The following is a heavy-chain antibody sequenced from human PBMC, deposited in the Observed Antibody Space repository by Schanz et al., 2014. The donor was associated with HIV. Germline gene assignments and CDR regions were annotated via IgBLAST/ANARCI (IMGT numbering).Heavy chain of an antibody. V-gene: IGHV3-30*03. CDR1: GFTFSIYG. Sequence: QVQLVESGGGVVQPGRSLRLSCAASGFTFSIYGMHWVRQAPGKGLEWVAVISYDGSNKYYADSVKGRFTISRDNSKNTLYVQMNSLRAEDTAVYYCARVATWDYYGMDVWGQGTTVTVSS. CDR2: ISYDGSNK. J-gene: IGHJ6*02. CDR3: ARVATWDYYGMDV.